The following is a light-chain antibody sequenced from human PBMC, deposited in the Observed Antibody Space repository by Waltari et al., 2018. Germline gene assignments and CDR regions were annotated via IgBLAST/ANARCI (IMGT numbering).Light chain of an antibody. Sequence: EIVLTQSPGTLSLSPGERATLSCRASQSVSSNYLAWYQQKPGQAPRLFIYGASSRGTGIPDRFSGSGSGTDFTLTISRLEPEDFAVYYCQQYGRSSYTFGKGTKLEIK. J-gene: IGKJ2*01. V-gene: IGKV3-20*01. CDR2: GAS. CDR3: QQYGRSSYT. CDR1: QSVSSNY.